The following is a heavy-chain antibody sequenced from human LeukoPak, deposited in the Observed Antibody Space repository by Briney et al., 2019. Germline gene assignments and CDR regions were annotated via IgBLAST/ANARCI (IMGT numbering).Heavy chain of an antibody. CDR1: GGSVSGYC. CDR3: ARGHVIIPALLGFEH. D-gene: IGHD3-16*01. CDR2: INHSGST. Sequence: KPSETLSLTCAVYGGSVSGYCWSWIRQPPGKGLEWIGEINHSGSTNYNPSLKSRVTISVDTSKNQFSLKLSSVTAADTAVYYCARGHVIIPALLGFEHGGEGTLVTVSS. J-gene: IGHJ4*02. V-gene: IGHV4-34*01.